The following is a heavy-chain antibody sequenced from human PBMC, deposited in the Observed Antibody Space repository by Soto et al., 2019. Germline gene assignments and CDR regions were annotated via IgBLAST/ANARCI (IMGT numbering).Heavy chain of an antibody. CDR1: GYTFTSYG. CDR2: ISAYNGNT. D-gene: IGHD3-22*01. V-gene: IGHV1-18*01. Sequence: RASVKVSCKASGYTFTSYGISWVRQAPGQGLEWMGWISAYNGNTNYAQKLQGRVTMTTDTSTSTAYMELRSLRSDDTAVYYCARDLYYDSSGYQYGMDVWGQGTTVTVSS. J-gene: IGHJ6*02. CDR3: ARDLYYDSSGYQYGMDV.